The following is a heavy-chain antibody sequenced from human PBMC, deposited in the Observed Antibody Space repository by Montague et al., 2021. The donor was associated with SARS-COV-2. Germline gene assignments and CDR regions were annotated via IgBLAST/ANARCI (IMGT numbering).Heavy chain of an antibody. CDR2: IYYSGST. D-gene: IGHD3-9*01. CDR1: GGSISSSNYY. V-gene: IGHV4-61*05. Sequence: SETLSLTCTVSGGSISSSNYYWDWIRQPPGKGLEWIGYIYYSGSTNYXXXLKSRVTIPVDTSKNQFSLKLRSVAAADTAVYYCARTYYDILTGYYNRGAFDIWGQGTMITISS. CDR3: ARTYYDILTGYYNRGAFDI. J-gene: IGHJ3*02.